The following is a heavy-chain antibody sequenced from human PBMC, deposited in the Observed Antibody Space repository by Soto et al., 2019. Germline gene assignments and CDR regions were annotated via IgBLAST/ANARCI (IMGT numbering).Heavy chain of an antibody. CDR2: ISGSGGST. J-gene: IGHJ3*02. Sequence: GGSLRLSCAASGFTFSSYAMSWVRQAPGKGLEWVSGISGSGGSTYYADSVKGRFTISRDNSKNTLYLQMNSLRAGDTAVYYCAKATATGGGAFDICGQGTMVTGSS. CDR1: GFTFSSYA. V-gene: IGHV3-23*01. D-gene: IGHD2-8*02. CDR3: AKATATGGGAFDI.